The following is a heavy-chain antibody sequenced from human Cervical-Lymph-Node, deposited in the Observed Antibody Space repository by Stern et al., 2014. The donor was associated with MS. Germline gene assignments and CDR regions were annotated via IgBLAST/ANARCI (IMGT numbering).Heavy chain of an antibody. J-gene: IGHJ1*01. Sequence: EDQLVESGGGLVKPGGSLRLSCAASGFSFSNAWMTWVRQAPGKGLEWVGRIKSKPDGGTTHYASPVKGRFSISRDDSKNTLYLQMSSLKTDDTAVYYCTCGGDARGFQYWGQGTLVTVSS. CDR3: TCGGDARGFQY. CDR1: GFSFSNAW. V-gene: IGHV3-15*01. CDR2: IKSKPDGGTT. D-gene: IGHD2-21*02.